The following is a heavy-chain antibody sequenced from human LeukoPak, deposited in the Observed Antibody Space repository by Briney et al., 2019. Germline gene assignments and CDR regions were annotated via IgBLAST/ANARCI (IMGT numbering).Heavy chain of an antibody. J-gene: IGHJ3*02. Sequence: SETLSLTCDVSGGSISSSNWWSWVRQPPGKGLEWIGEIYHSGSTNYNPSLKSRVTISVDKSKNQFSLKLSSVTAADTAVYYCARNSGYDLHAFDIWGQGTMVTVSS. CDR3: ARNSGYDLHAFDI. D-gene: IGHD5-12*01. CDR2: IYHSGST. V-gene: IGHV4-4*02. CDR1: GGSISSSNW.